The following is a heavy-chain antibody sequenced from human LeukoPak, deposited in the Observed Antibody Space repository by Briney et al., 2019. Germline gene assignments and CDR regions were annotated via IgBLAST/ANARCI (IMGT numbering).Heavy chain of an antibody. Sequence: ASVKVSCKASGYTFTSYDINWVRQATGQGLEWMGWISAYNGNTNYAQKLQGRVTMTTDTSTSTAYMELRSLRSDDTAVYYCARAQGVVAAYWFDPWGQGTLVTVSS. D-gene: IGHD2-15*01. CDR2: ISAYNGNT. V-gene: IGHV1-18*01. CDR3: ARAQGVVAAYWFDP. CDR1: GYTFTSYD. J-gene: IGHJ5*02.